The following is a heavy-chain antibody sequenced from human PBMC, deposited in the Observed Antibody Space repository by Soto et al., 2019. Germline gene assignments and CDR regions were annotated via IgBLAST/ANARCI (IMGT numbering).Heavy chain of an antibody. J-gene: IGHJ6*02. D-gene: IGHD2-2*02. CDR2: INHSGST. V-gene: IGHV4-34*01. CDR1: GGSFSGYY. Sequence: PSETLSLTCAVYGGSFSGYYWSWIRQPPGKGLEWIGEINHSGSTNYNPSLKSRATISVDTSKNQFSLKLSSVTAADTAVYYCARASIVVVPAAILYYYYGMDVWGQGTTVTVSS. CDR3: ARASIVVVPAAILYYYYGMDV.